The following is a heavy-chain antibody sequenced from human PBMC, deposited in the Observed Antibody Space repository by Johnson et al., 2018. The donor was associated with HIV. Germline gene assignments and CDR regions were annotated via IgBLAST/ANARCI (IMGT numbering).Heavy chain of an antibody. D-gene: IGHD3-16*01. V-gene: IGHV3-48*03. J-gene: IGHJ3*02. Sequence: VQLVESGGGLVQPGGSLRLSCAASGFTFSSYEMNWVRQAPGKGLEWVSYISSSGSTIYYADSVKGRFTISRDNSKNTLYLQMNSLRAEDTAVYYCAKPRYYDNAFEMWGQGTMVTVSS. CDR2: ISSSGSTI. CDR1: GFTFSSYE. CDR3: AKPRYYDNAFEM.